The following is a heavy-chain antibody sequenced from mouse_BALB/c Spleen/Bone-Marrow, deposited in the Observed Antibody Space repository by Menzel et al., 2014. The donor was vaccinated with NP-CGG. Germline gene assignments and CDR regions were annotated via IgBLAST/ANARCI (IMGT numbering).Heavy chain of an antibody. CDR3: TRYDGYFTLFAY. V-gene: IGHV1-53*01. CDR2: INPSNGDT. D-gene: IGHD2-3*01. CDR1: GYTFTSYY. Sequence: QVQLQQSGAELVKPGASVKLSCKASGYTFTSYYLYWVKQRPGQGLEWIGEINPSNGDTNFYEKFKGKASLTVDISSNTTYMQLSSLTSEDSAVYYCTRYDGYFTLFAYWGQGTLVTVSA. J-gene: IGHJ3*01.